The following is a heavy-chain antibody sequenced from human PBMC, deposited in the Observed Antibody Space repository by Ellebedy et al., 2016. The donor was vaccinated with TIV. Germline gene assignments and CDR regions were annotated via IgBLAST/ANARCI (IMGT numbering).Heavy chain of an antibody. Sequence: ASVKVSXXASGYTFTSYDINWVRQATGQGLEWMGWMNPNSGNTGYAQKFQGRVTITADESTSTAYMELSSLRSEDTAVYYCARVLKSGYSYGSFDYWGQGTLVTVSS. D-gene: IGHD5-18*01. CDR3: ARVLKSGYSYGSFDY. V-gene: IGHV1-8*01. CDR2: MNPNSGNT. CDR1: GYTFTSYD. J-gene: IGHJ4*02.